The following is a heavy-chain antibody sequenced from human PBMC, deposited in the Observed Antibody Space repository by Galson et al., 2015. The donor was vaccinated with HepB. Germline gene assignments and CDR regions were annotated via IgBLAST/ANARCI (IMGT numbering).Heavy chain of an antibody. Sequence: LRLSCAASGFTFNTYTMHWVRQAPGKGLEWVAVISYNGGNKYYADSVKGRFTISRDNSKNTLFLQMNSLRAEDTAVYYCAPNLGRWGQGTLVTVSS. CDR1: GFTFNTYT. D-gene: IGHD1-26*01. J-gene: IGHJ4*02. V-gene: IGHV3-30-3*01. CDR2: ISYNGGNK. CDR3: APNLGR.